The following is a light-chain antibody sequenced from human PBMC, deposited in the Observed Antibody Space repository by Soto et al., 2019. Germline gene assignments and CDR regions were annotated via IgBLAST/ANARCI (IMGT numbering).Light chain of an antibody. CDR2: TDN. Sequence: QSVLTQPPSASGAPGQRVTISCSGSSSNTGINTVNWYQQVPGTAPKLLIYTDNQRPSGVPDRFSGSKSGTSASLAISGRQSEDEADYYCAAWDDSLNGLYVFGTGTKVTVL. CDR1: SSNTGINT. V-gene: IGLV1-44*01. J-gene: IGLJ1*01. CDR3: AAWDDSLNGLYV.